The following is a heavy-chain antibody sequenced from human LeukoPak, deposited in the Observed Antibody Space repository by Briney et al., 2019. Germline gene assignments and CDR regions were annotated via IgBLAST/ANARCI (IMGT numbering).Heavy chain of an antibody. CDR1: GYTFTSYD. CDR3: ARTTTYYDFWSGYLSWFDP. CDR2: INPNSGGT. V-gene: IGHV1-2*02. J-gene: IGHJ5*02. D-gene: IGHD3-3*01. Sequence: ASVKVSCKASGYTFTSYDINWVRQATGQGLEWMGWINPNSGGTNYAQKFQGRVTMTRDTSISTAYMELSRLRSDDTAVYYCARTTTYYDFWSGYLSWFDPWGQGTLVTVSS.